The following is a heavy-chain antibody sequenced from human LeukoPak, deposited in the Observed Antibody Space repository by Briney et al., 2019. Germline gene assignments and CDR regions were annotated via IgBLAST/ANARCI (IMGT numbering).Heavy chain of an antibody. CDR1: VGSISSYY. V-gene: IGHV4-4*07. CDR3: ARDTSGWFALNS. Sequence: SETLSLTCTVSVGSISSYYLYWIRQPAGKGPQWIGRIFNGASLNYNPSLKTRVSMSVDTSKNHFFLRLTSVTAADTAVYYCARDTSGWFALNSWGQGILVTVSS. J-gene: IGHJ4*02. D-gene: IGHD6-19*01. CDR2: IFNGASL.